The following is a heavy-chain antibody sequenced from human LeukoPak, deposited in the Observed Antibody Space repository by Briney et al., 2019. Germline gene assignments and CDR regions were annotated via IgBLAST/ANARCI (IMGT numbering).Heavy chain of an antibody. CDR1: GGSISSYY. CDR2: IYTSGST. V-gene: IGHV4-4*07. J-gene: IGHJ4*02. D-gene: IGHD3-10*01. Sequence: PSETLSLTCTVSGGSISSYYWSWIRQPAGKGLEWIGRIYTSGSTNYNPSLKSRVTMSVDTSKNQFSLKLSSVTAADTAVYYCAREGYYYGSGREIDYWGQGTLVTVSS. CDR3: AREGYYYGSGREIDY.